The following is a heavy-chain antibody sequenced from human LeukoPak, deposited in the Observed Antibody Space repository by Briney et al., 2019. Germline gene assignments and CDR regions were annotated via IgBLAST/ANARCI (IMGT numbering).Heavy chain of an antibody. D-gene: IGHD6-6*01. CDR3: ARAPLQLVVPDV. CDR1: GFTFSSYS. CDR2: ISSSSSYI. V-gene: IGHV3-21*01. J-gene: IGHJ6*04. Sequence: GGSLRLSCAASGFTFSSYSMNWVRQAPGKGLDWVSSISSSSSYIYYADSVKGRFTISRGNAKNSLYLQMNSLRAEDTAVYYCARAPLQLVVPDVWGKGTTVTVSS.